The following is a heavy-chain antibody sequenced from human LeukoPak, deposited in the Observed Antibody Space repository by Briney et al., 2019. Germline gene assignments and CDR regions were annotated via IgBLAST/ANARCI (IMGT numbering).Heavy chain of an antibody. CDR1: GFIFSDYY. D-gene: IGHD4-17*01. CDR3: ARDLDADYGGTTYDS. V-gene: IGHV3-11*01. CDR2: ISNSGSTI. J-gene: IGHJ4*02. Sequence: GGSLRLSCAASGFIFSDYYMSWIRQAPGKGLEWVSYISNSGSTIYYADSVKGRFTISRDNAKNSLYLQMNSLRAEDTAIYYCARDLDADYGGTTYDSWGQGTVVTVSS.